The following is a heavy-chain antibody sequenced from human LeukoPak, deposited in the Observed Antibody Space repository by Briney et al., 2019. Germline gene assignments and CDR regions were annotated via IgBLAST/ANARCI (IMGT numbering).Heavy chain of an antibody. CDR3: ARGDFTVTRDFDY. CDR2: IYHSGST. Sequence: KASGTLSLTCAVSGGSISSSNWWSWVRQPPGKGLEWIGEIYHSGSTNYNPSLKSRVTISVDKSKNQFSLKLSSVTAADTAVYYCARGDFTVTRDFDYWGQGTLVTVSS. J-gene: IGHJ4*02. V-gene: IGHV4-4*02. D-gene: IGHD4-17*01. CDR1: GGSISSSNW.